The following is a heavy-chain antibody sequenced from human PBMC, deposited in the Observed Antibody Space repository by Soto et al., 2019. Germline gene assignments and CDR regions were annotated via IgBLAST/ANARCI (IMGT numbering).Heavy chain of an antibody. CDR3: AKVVVAATRHTDFDS. J-gene: IGHJ4*02. D-gene: IGHD2-15*01. Sequence: ETLSLTCTVSGGSINSNNYYWSWIRQPPGKGLAWIASLYNDGSTYYSPSLKSRVTISADTSKNQFSLKLKSVTAADTAVYYCAKVVVAATRHTDFDSWGQGTLVT. CDR1: GGSINSNNYY. CDR2: LYNDGST. V-gene: IGHV4-39*01.